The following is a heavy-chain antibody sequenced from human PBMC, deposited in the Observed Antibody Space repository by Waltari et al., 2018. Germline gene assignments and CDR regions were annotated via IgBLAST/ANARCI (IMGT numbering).Heavy chain of an antibody. CDR1: GGSISSSNW. D-gene: IGHD2-21*01. J-gene: IGHJ2*01. CDR3: ARGPHCGGDCYSWWYFDL. CDR2: IYHSGST. Sequence: QVQLQESGPGLVKPSGTLSLTCAVSGGSISSSNWWSWVRQPPGKGLEWIGEIYHSGSTNYNPSLKSRVTISVDKSKNQFSLKLSSLRSEDTAVYYCARGPHCGGDCYSWWYFDLWGRGTLVTVSS. V-gene: IGHV4-4*02.